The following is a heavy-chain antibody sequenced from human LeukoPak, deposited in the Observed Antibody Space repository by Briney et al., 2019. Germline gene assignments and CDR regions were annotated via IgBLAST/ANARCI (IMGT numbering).Heavy chain of an antibody. J-gene: IGHJ5*02. V-gene: IGHV4-34*01. Sequence: SETLSLTCAVNGGSFSGYYWSWIRQPPGKGLEWIGEINHSGGTNYNPSLKSRVTISVDTSKDQFSLKLSSVTAADTAVYYCARQGAVTTIDPWGQGTLVTVSS. CDR2: INHSGGT. CDR1: GGSFSGYY. CDR3: ARQGAVTTIDP. D-gene: IGHD4-17*01.